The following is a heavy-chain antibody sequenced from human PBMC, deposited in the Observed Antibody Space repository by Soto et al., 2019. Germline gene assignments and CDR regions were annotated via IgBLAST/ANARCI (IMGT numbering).Heavy chain of an antibody. CDR1: GGSISSYY. CDR3: ARHQSGEGSGGYCDY. Sequence: KLPETLSLTCTVSGGSISSYYWSWIRQPPGKGLEWIGYIYYSGSTNYNPSLKSRVTISVDTSKNQFSLKLSSVTAADTAVYYCARHQSGEGSGGYCDYLGQGTLVT. D-gene: IGHD3-10*01. V-gene: IGHV4-59*08. CDR2: IYYSGST. J-gene: IGHJ4*02.